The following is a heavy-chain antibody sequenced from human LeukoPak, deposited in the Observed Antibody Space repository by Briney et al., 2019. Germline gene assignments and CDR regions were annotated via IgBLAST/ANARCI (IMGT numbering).Heavy chain of an antibody. J-gene: IGHJ4*02. CDR1: GFTFNDYW. CDR3: AKPHSGWYYFDY. V-gene: IGHV3-74*01. CDR2: IKGDGSST. Sequence: GGSLRLSCAASGFTFNDYWMHWVRQAPGKGLVWVSRIKGDGSSTTYADSVKGRYTISRDNAKNTLYLQMNSLRAEDTAVYYCAKPHSGWYYFDYWGQGTLVTVSS. D-gene: IGHD6-19*01.